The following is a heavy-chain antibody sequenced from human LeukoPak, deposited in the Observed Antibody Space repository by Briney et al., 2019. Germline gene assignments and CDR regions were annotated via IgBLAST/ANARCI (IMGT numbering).Heavy chain of an antibody. CDR1: GGSISSSTYY. CDR2: INHSGST. Sequence: NPSETLSLTCTVSGGSISSSTYYWGWIRQPPGKGLEWIGEINHSGSTNYNPSLKSRVTISVDTSKNQFSLKLSSVTAADTAVYYCATIYSGYDTLDYWGQGTLVTVSS. J-gene: IGHJ4*02. D-gene: IGHD5-12*01. V-gene: IGHV4-39*07. CDR3: ATIYSGYDTLDY.